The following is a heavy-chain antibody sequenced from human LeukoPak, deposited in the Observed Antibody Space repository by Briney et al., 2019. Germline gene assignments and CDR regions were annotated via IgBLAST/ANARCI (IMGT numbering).Heavy chain of an antibody. D-gene: IGHD1/OR15-1a*01. V-gene: IGHV1-8*03. CDR3: ARGPYNWNNDYYYYMDV. CDR2: MNPNSGNT. Sequence: GASVKVSCKASGYTFTSYDINWVRQATGQGLEWMGWMNPNSGNTGYAQKFQGRVTITRNTSISTAYMELSSLRSEDTAVYYCARGPYNWNNDYYYYMDVSGKGTTLTVSS. J-gene: IGHJ6*03. CDR1: GYTFTSYD.